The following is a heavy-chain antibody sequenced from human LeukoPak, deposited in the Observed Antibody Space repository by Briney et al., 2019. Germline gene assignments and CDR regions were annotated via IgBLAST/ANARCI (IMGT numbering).Heavy chain of an antibody. CDR1: RFTFSSYG. CDR2: IRYEGSEK. V-gene: IGHV3-30*02. J-gene: IGHJ6*03. Sequence: GGSLRLSCAASRFTFSSYGMHWVRQSPDKGLEWVAFIRYEGSEKYYADSVKGRFTISRDNSKNTVYLQMNSLRTEDTAVYYCARGRSRNYYFYYMDVWGKGTTVTISS. CDR3: ARGRSRNYYFYYMDV.